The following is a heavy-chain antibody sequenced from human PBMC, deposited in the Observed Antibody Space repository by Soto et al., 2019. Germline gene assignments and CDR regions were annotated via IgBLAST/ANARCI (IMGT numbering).Heavy chain of an antibody. CDR1: AFTSGDYA. V-gene: IGHV3-49*04. CDR3: SRDRGSYVRFDYYAMDV. J-gene: IGHJ6*02. D-gene: IGHD3-10*01. CDR2: IRSKAYGGTT. Sequence: EVQLVESGGGLVQPGRSLRLSCSGSAFTSGDYAMSWVRQAPGKGLEWVGLIRSKAYGGTTEYAASVKGRFTISRDDSKIIAYLQMNSVKTEDTAVYYCSRDRGSYVRFDYYAMDVWGQGATVTVS.